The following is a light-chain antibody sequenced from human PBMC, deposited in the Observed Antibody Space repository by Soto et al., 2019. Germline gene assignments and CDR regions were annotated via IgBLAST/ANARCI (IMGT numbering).Light chain of an antibody. CDR2: DAS. CDR1: HSLSSKS. J-gene: IGKJ1*01. CDR3: QQYDTSPT. Sequence: DIVLTQSPGTLSLSPGERATLSCPASHSLSSKSLVWYQKKSGQTPRVLIYDASSRTTGIPDKFSGSGSGIDFTLTISKLEHEDSAYYFCQQYDTSPTFGQGTKVDIK. V-gene: IGKV3-20*01.